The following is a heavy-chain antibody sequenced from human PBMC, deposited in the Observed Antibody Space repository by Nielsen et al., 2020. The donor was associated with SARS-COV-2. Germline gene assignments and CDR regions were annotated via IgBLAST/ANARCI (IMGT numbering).Heavy chain of an antibody. CDR3: AKLTGTTPFW. J-gene: IGHJ4*02. V-gene: IGHV3-23*01. Sequence: GESLKISCAASGFTVSGNHMNWVRQAPGKGLEWVSAISGGGGSTYYADSVKGRFTISRDNSRNMLFLQMNSLRAEDTALYFCAKLTGTTPFWWGQGTLVTVSS. CDR1: GFTVSGNH. D-gene: IGHD1-7*01. CDR2: ISGGGGST.